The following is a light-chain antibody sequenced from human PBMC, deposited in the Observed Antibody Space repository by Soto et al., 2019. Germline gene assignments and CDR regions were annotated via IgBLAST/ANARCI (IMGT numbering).Light chain of an antibody. Sequence: EILMTQSPATLSVSPGERATLSCRASQSVSSNLAWYQQKPGQAPRLLIYGESARATGIPARFSGSGSGTEFTLTISSLQSEDSAVYFCQQYYAWHRPFAQATNLEIX. CDR1: QSVSSN. J-gene: IGKJ4*02. CDR2: GES. V-gene: IGKV3-15*01. CDR3: QQYYAWHRP.